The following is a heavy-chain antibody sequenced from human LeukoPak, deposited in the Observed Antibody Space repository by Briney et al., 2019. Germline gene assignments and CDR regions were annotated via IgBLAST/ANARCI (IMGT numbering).Heavy chain of an antibody. CDR3: ARDLTTAGYYWD. J-gene: IGHJ4*02. D-gene: IGHD3-22*01. Sequence: SETLSLTCTVSGGSISSGGYFWTWIRQHPGKGLEWIGYIYNGGRTYYNPSLKNRITISLDASKNQFFLNVDSVTAADTAIYYCARDLTTAGYYWDWGQGTLVTVSS. V-gene: IGHV4-31*03. CDR2: IYNGGRT. CDR1: GGSISSGGYF.